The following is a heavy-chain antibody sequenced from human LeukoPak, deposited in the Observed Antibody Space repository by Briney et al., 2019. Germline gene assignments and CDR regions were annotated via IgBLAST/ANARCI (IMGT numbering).Heavy chain of an antibody. Sequence: GGSLRLSCAASGFTFSSYSMNWVRQAPGKGLEWVSGISPGGGPTYYADSVRGRFTISRDDSKNTLYLQMKNVRAEDTAVYYCAKDGAWLRFDDWGQGILVTVSS. CDR2: ISPGGGPT. CDR3: AKDGAWLRFDD. J-gene: IGHJ4*02. V-gene: IGHV3-23*01. D-gene: IGHD5-12*01. CDR1: GFTFSSYS.